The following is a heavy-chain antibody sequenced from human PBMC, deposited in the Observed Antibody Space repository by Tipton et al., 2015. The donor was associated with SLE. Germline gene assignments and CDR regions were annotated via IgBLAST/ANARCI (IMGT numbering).Heavy chain of an antibody. Sequence: LSLTCTVSGGSISSYYWSWIRQPPGKGLEWIGYIYTSGSTNYNPSLKSRVTISVDTSKNQFSLKLSSVTAADTAVYYCARQGSSGSRDYWGQGTLVTVSS. CDR1: GGSISSYY. CDR2: IYTSGST. J-gene: IGHJ4*02. CDR3: ARQGSSGSRDY. V-gene: IGHV4-4*09. D-gene: IGHD6-19*01.